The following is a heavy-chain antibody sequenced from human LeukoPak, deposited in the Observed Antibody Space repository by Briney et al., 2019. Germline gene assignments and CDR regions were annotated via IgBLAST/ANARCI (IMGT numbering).Heavy chain of an antibody. CDR3: ASNYGDYEDAFDI. J-gene: IGHJ3*02. V-gene: IGHV4-30-2*01. Sequence: SQTLSLTCAVSGGSISSGGYSWSWIRQPPGKGLEWIGYIYHSGSTYYNPSLKSRVTISVDRSKNQFSLKLSSVTAADTAVYYCASNYGDYEDAFDIWGQGTMVTVSS. CDR1: GGSISSGGYS. D-gene: IGHD4-17*01. CDR2: IYHSGST.